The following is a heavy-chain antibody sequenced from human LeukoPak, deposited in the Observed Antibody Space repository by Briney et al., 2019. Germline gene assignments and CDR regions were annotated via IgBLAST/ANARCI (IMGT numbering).Heavy chain of an antibody. J-gene: IGHJ4*02. CDR1: GFTFSIYT. V-gene: IGHV3-21*01. Sequence: PGGSLRLSCAASGFTFSIYTMNWVRQAPGKGLEWVSSISSSSNYMYYADSVKGRFTISRDNAKNSLYLQMNSLRAEDTAVYYCARDYDGSGYFGYWGQGTLVTVSS. D-gene: IGHD3-22*01. CDR2: ISSSSNYM. CDR3: ARDYDGSGYFGY.